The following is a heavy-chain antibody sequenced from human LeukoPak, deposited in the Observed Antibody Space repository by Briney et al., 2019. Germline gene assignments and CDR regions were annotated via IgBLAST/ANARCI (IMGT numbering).Heavy chain of an antibody. D-gene: IGHD6-6*01. CDR3: ARARGEPLARRDSSSTFDY. Sequence: PSQTLSLTCTVSGGSISSGSYYWSWLRQPAGKGLEWIGRIYTSGSTNYNPSLKSRVTISVDTSKNQFSLKLSSVTAADTAVYYCARARGEPLARRDSSSTFDYWGQGTLVTVSS. CDR2: IYTSGST. V-gene: IGHV4-61*02. CDR1: GGSISSGSYY. J-gene: IGHJ4*02.